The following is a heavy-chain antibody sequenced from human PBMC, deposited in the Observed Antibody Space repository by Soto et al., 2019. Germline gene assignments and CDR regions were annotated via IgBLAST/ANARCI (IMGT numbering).Heavy chain of an antibody. CDR3: AKNTNFGVGYHFDY. V-gene: IGHV3-23*01. CDR2: ISGTGGST. D-gene: IGHD3-3*01. J-gene: IGHJ4*02. CDR1: EFTFSNYA. Sequence: EVQLLESGGGLVQPGGSLRLSCAASEFTFSNYAMAWVRQAPGKGLEWVSAISGTGGSTYYADSVKGRLTISRDNSKNTLYLQLNSLRAEDTAIYYCAKNTNFGVGYHFDYWGQGTLVTVSS.